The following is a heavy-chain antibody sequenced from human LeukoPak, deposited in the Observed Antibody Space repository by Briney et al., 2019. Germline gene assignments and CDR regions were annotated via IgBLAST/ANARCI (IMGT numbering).Heavy chain of an antibody. CDR2: ISSGVTTM. J-gene: IGHJ3*02. V-gene: IGHV3-48*03. CDR1: GFTFSSFE. D-gene: IGHD1-26*01. CDR3: AKHLLVGSTRGAYAFDI. Sequence: GGSLRLSCAASGFTFSSFEMNWVRQAPGKGLEWVSYISSGVTTMYYADSVEGRFTISRDNSKNTLELQMNSLRAEDTAGYYCAKHLLVGSTRGAYAFDIGGRGTMVAVS.